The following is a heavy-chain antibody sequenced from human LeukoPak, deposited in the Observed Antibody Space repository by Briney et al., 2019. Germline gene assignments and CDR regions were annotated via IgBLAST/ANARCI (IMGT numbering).Heavy chain of an antibody. D-gene: IGHD6-19*01. CDR3: ARGKYSSGWFDY. CDR2: VSYDGSNK. CDR1: GFTFSTYG. Sequence: GGSLRLSCAASGFTFSTYGIHWVRQAPGKGLEWVAVVSYDGSNKYYADTVKGRFTISRDNAKNSLYLQMNSLRAEDTAVYYCARGKYSSGWFDYWGQGTLVTVSS. J-gene: IGHJ4*02. V-gene: IGHV3-30*03.